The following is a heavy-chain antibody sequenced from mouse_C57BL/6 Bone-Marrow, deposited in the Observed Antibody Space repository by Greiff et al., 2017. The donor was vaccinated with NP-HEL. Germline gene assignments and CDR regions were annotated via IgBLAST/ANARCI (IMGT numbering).Heavy chain of an antibody. Sequence: VQLKQSGPELVKPGASVKISCKASGYSFTGYYMNWVKQSPEKSLEWIGEINPSTGGTTYNQKFKAKATLTVDKSSSTAYMQLKSLTSEDSAVYYCAREDLYYFDYWGQGTTRTVSS. V-gene: IGHV1-42*01. CDR3: AREDLYYFDY. J-gene: IGHJ2*01. CDR2: INPSTGGT. CDR1: GYSFTGYY.